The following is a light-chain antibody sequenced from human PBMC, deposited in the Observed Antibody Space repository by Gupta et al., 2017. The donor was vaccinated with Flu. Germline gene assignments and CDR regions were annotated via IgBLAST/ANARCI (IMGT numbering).Light chain of an antibody. V-gene: IGKV1-39*01. Sequence: PSSLPASVGDRVTITCRASQSISSYLNWYQQKPGKAPKLLIYAASSLQSGVPSRFSGSGSGTDFTLTISSLQPEDFATYYCQQSDSTPWTFGQGTKVEIK. CDR2: AAS. CDR3: QQSDSTPWT. CDR1: QSISSY. J-gene: IGKJ1*01.